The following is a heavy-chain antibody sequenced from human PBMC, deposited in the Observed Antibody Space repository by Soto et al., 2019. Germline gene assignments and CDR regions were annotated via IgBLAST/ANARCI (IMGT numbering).Heavy chain of an antibody. V-gene: IGHV1-18*01. J-gene: IGHJ4*02. CDR2: ISAYNGNT. CDR1: GYTLTIYG. CDR3: ARGRPITMARGVMAPPDY. Sequence: ASVKVSCKASGYTLTIYGISWVRQAPGQGLEWMGWISAYNGNTNYAQKLQGRVTISRDTSESTAYMELRSLRSEDTAVYYCARGRPITMARGVMAPPDYWGQGTLVTVSS. D-gene: IGHD3-10*01.